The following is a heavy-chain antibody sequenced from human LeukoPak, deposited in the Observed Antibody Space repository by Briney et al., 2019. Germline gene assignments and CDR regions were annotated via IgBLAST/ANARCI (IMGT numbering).Heavy chain of an antibody. J-gene: IGHJ4*02. Sequence: GGSLRLSCAAPGFTFSDYYMSWIRQAPGKGLEGVSFINHDGTTVYYADSVKGRFTISRDNAMNSLFLQMNSLRAEDTAVYYCARAFYGSGSYDRQFDYWGQGTLVTVSS. D-gene: IGHD3-10*01. CDR1: GFTFSDYY. CDR2: INHDGTTV. CDR3: ARAFYGSGSYDRQFDY. V-gene: IGHV3-11*01.